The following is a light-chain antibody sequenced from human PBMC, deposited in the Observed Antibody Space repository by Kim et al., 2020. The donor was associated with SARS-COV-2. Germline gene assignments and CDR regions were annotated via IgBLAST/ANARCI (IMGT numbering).Light chain of an antibody. J-gene: IGKJ2*01. CDR3: QQYSNWPYT. CDR1: QSVSSN. V-gene: IGKV3-15*01. CDR2: GAS. Sequence: EIVMTQSPATLSVSPGEGATLSCRASQSVSSNLAWYQQKPGQAPRLLIYGASTRVTGIPARFSGGGSGTEFTLTLSSLQSEDFAVYYCQQYSNWPYTFGQGTKLEI.